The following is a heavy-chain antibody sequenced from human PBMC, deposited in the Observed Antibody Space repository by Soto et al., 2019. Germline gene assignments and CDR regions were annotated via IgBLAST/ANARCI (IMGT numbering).Heavy chain of an antibody. D-gene: IGHD3-22*01. Sequence: SETLSLTCAVSGDSIASSNWWSWVRQTPGKGLEWIGEIYHGGTTNYNPSLKSRVTISVDKSKNQFSLKLSSVTAADTAVYYCESDPASSGIRGLWGQGTMVTVSS. J-gene: IGHJ3*01. CDR3: ESDPASSGIRGL. CDR1: GDSIASSNW. V-gene: IGHV4-4*02. CDR2: IYHGGTT.